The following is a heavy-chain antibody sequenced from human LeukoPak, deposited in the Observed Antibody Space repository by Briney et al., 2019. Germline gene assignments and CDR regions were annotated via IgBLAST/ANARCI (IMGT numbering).Heavy chain of an antibody. D-gene: IGHD6-19*01. J-gene: IGHJ4*02. CDR2: MNPNSGNT. CDR3: ARGIAVGGTVSY. Sequence: GSSVKVSCKASGYTFASYDINWVRQATGQGLEWMGWMNPNSGNTGYAQKFQGRVTMTRNTSISTAYMELSSLRSEDTAVYYCARGIAVGGTVSYWGQGTLVTVSS. V-gene: IGHV1-8*01. CDR1: GYTFASYD.